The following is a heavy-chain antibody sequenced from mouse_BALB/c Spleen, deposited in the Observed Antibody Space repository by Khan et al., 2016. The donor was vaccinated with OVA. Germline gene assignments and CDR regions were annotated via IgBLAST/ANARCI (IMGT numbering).Heavy chain of an antibody. D-gene: IGHD2-14*01. J-gene: IGHJ3*01. Sequence: QIQLVQSGPELKKPGETVKISCRTSGYTFTKYGMNWVNQAPGEGLKWMGWIDTNTGEPTYAEEFKGRFAFSLETSASTAYLQINNLKDEDTATFFCERSPLYRYDGFAYWGQGTQVTVSA. CDR2: IDTNTGEP. CDR3: ERSPLYRYDGFAY. V-gene: IGHV9-3*02. CDR1: GYTFTKYG.